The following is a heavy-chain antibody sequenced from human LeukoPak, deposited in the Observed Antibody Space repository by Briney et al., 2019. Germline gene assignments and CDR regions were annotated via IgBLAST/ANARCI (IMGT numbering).Heavy chain of an antibody. D-gene: IGHD6-13*01. J-gene: IGHJ4*02. Sequence: SETLSLTCAVYGESFSGYYWSWIRQPPGKGLEWIGEINHSGNTNNYNPSLKSRVPISVDTSESQFSLKLTSVTAADTAVYYCARWAAAAHDFDYWGQGTLVTVSS. V-gene: IGHV4-34*01. CDR2: INHSGNTN. CDR1: GESFSGYY. CDR3: ARWAAAAHDFDY.